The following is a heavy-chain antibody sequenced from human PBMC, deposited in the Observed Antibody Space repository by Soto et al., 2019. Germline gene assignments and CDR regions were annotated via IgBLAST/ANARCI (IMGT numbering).Heavy chain of an antibody. D-gene: IGHD5-12*01. Sequence: GGSLRLSCAASGFTFDDYTMHWVRQAPGKGLEWVSLISWDGGSTYYADSVKGRFTISRDNSKNSLYLQMNSLRTEDTALYYCAKGARRDGYNYNDDYYYGMDVWGQGTTVTVSS. J-gene: IGHJ6*02. CDR3: AKGARRDGYNYNDDYYYGMDV. V-gene: IGHV3-43*01. CDR1: GFTFDDYT. CDR2: ISWDGGST.